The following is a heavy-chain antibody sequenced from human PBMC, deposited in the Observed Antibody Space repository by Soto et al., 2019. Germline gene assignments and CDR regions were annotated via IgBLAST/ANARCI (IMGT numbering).Heavy chain of an antibody. D-gene: IGHD6-25*01. CDR2: IIPILGIA. CDR3: GRWVQRLGGDYRAV. V-gene: IGHV1-69*02. CDR1: GGTFSSYT. Sequence: QVQLVQSGAEVKKPGSSVKVSCKASGGTFSSYTISWVRQAPGQGLEWMGRIIPILGIANYAQKFQGRVTIPGKKPRRTPYMERGGRRSEDRAVYYGGRWVQRLGGDYRAVGGKGPTVTVS. J-gene: IGHJ6*03.